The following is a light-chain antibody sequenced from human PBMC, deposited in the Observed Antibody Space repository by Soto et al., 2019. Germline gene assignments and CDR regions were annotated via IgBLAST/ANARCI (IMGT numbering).Light chain of an antibody. V-gene: IGLV2-18*02. J-gene: IGLJ2*01. CDR3: SSYTSSSTLV. CDR2: EVR. Sequence: QSALTKPPSVSGSPGQSVTISCTGTSSDVGSYNRVSWYQQPPGTAPKLMIYEVRNRPSGVPDRFSGSTSGNTASLTISGLQAEDEADYYRSSYTSSSTLVFGGGTKLTVL. CDR1: SSDVGSYNR.